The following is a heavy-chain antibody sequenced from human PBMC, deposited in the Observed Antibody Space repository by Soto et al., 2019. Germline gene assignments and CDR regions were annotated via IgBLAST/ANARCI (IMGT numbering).Heavy chain of an antibody. CDR2: GYYSGST. J-gene: IGHJ5*02. CDR1: GGSINNYY. CDR3: ARTTSSGNHDQ. D-gene: IGHD4-4*01. V-gene: IGHV4-59*01. Sequence: QVQLQESGPGLVKPSETLSLACTVSGGSINNYYWSWFRQPPGKGLEWIGYGYYSGSTKYNPSLKSRVAISVDTSKNQFSLKVNSVTAADTAVYYCARTTSSGNHDQWGQGTLVTVSS.